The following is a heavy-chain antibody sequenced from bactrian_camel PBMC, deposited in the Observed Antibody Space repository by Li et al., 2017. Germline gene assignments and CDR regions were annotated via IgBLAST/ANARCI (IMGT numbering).Heavy chain of an antibody. CDR1: GLPFSLHY. CDR2: IGFDGSGI. Sequence: HVQLVESGGDTVQPGGSLRLSCAASGLPFSLHYMSWVRQAPGKGLEWVSSIGFDGSGIYYADSVKGRFSMSRDNAKENTAYLQMNSLKPEDTAVYYCVKPNPDARGGFDHWGQGTQVTVS. J-gene: IGHJ4*01. D-gene: IGHD1*01. CDR3: VKPNPDARGGFDH. V-gene: IGHV3S6*01.